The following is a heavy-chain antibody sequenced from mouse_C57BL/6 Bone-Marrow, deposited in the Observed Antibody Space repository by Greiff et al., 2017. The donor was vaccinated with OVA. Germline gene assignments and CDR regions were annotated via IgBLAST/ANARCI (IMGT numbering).Heavy chain of an antibody. CDR3: ARERAGTGGY. Sequence: QVQLQQSGPELVKPGASVKISCKASGYAFSSSWMNWVKQRPGKGLEWIGRIYPGDGDTNYNGKFKGKATLTADKSSSTAYMQLSSLTSEDSAVYFCARERAGTGGYWGQGTTLTVSS. J-gene: IGHJ2*01. V-gene: IGHV1-82*01. D-gene: IGHD3-3*01. CDR1: GYAFSSSW. CDR2: IYPGDGDT.